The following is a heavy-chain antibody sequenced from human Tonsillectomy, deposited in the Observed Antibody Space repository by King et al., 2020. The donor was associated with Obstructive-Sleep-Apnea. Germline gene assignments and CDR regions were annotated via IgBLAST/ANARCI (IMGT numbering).Heavy chain of an antibody. J-gene: IGHJ3*02. Sequence: VQLVESGGGLVQPGRSLRLSCAASGFTFDDYGMHWVRQAPGKGLEWVAGISWNSGTMGYADSVKGRFTISRDSAKNSLYLQMNSLRAEDTAFYYCAKDRTMRGAFDIWGQGTMVTVSS. CDR2: ISWNSGTM. V-gene: IGHV3-9*01. CDR3: AKDRTMRGAFDI. CDR1: GFTFDDYG. D-gene: IGHD3-22*01.